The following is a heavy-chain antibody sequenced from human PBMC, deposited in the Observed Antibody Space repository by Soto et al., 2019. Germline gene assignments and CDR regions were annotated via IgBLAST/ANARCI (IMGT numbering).Heavy chain of an antibody. D-gene: IGHD2-2*02. CDR3: TKSATVPAAIAY. Sequence: ASVKVSCKASGYTFTRSGISWVRQAPGQGLEWMGWISTYNGDTNYAQTFQGRVTMTTDTSTSTAYMELSSLRSEDTAVYYCTKSATVPAAIAYWGQGTLVTVSS. CDR1: GYTFTRSG. V-gene: IGHV1-18*01. J-gene: IGHJ4*02. CDR2: ISTYNGDT.